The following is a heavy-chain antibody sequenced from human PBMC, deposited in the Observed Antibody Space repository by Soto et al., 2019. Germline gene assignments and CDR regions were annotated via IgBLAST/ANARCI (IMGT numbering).Heavy chain of an antibody. CDR2: ISPFNGNT. Sequence: QVQLVQSGAEVKKPGASVKVSCKSSGYPFTHYGITWVRQAPGQGLEWMGWISPFNGNTNYGQTLQGRVTLTTDTATSTIYMERRSLRSDDTAVYYCARDQSFDRSYYYGIDAWGQGTTVTVSS. CDR1: GYPFTHYG. J-gene: IGHJ6*02. D-gene: IGHD3-10*01. V-gene: IGHV1-18*01. CDR3: ARDQSFDRSYYYGIDA.